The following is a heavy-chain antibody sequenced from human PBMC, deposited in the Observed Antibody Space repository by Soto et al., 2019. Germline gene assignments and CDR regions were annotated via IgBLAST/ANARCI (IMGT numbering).Heavy chain of an antibody. CDR2: ISYDGSNK. J-gene: IGHJ4*02. CDR1: GFTFSSYA. D-gene: IGHD3-10*01. CDR3: ARDSRAVRGVIVY. Sequence: GGSLRLSCAASGFTFSSYAMHWVRQAPGKGLEWVAVISYDGSNKYYADSVKGRFTISRDNSKNTLYLQMNSLRAEDTAVYYCARDSRAVRGVIVYWGQGTLVTVSS. V-gene: IGHV3-30-3*01.